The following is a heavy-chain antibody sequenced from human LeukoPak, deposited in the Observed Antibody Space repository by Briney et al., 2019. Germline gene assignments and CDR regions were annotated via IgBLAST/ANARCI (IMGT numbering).Heavy chain of an antibody. D-gene: IGHD3-10*01. V-gene: IGHV5-51*01. CDR2: IYPRDSDT. CDR1: GYTFTHQW. CDR3: ARHSDVIGAI. J-gene: IGHJ4*02. Sequence: GESLKISCKASGYTFTHQWIGWVRQKSGSGLEWMGIIYPRDSDTRYSPSFQGHVSISADTSINTAYLEWSRLESSDTAIYYCARHSDVIGAIWGQGALVTVSS.